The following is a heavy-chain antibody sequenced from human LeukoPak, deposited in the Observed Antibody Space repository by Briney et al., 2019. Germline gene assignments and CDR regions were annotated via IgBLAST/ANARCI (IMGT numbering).Heavy chain of an antibody. CDR1: GGSISSYY. J-gene: IGHJ4*02. Sequence: SETLSLTCTVSGGSISSYYWSWIRQPAGKGLDWIGRIYTSGSTNYNPSLKSRVTMSVDTSKNQFSLKLSSVTAADTAVYYCARSRGWELLFDYWGQGTLVTVSS. D-gene: IGHD1-26*01. CDR3: ARSRGWELLFDY. CDR2: IYTSGST. V-gene: IGHV4-4*07.